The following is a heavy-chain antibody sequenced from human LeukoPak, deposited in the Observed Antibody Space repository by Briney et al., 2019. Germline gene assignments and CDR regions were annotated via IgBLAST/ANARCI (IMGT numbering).Heavy chain of an antibody. CDR2: INHSGST. V-gene: IGHV4-39*07. Sequence: SETLSLTCTVSGGSISSSSYYWGWIRQPPGKGLEWIGEINHSGSTNYNPSLKSRVTISVDTSKNQFSLKLSSVTAADTAVYYCARAYSGSSPRGLWFDPWGQGTLVTVSS. CDR3: ARAYSGSSPRGLWFDP. CDR1: GGSISSSSYY. J-gene: IGHJ5*02. D-gene: IGHD1-26*01.